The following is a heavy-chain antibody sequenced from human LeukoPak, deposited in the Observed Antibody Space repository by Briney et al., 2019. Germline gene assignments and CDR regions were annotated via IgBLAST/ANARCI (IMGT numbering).Heavy chain of an antibody. V-gene: IGHV3-66*01. CDR1: GFTVSSNY. D-gene: IGHD6-19*01. J-gene: IGHJ3*02. CDR2: IYSGGST. CDR3: ASSSYSSGWWEDDAFDI. Sequence: PGGSLRLSCVASGFTVSSNYMSWVCQAPGQGLEWVSVIYSGGSTYYADSVKGRFTISRDNSKNTLYLQMNSLRAEDTAVYYCASSSYSSGWWEDDAFDIWGQGTMVTVS.